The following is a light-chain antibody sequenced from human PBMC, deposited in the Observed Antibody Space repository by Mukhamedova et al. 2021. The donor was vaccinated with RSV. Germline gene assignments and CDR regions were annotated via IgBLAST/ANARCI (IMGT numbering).Light chain of an antibody. J-gene: IGKJ1*01. V-gene: IGKV1-39*01. Sequence: WYQRRVHGKAPKLLIHSAASLQSGVPVRFSGIGSGTDFTLTISSLQPEDFAVYFCQQTQTTPRTFGKGTKVDIK. CDR2: SAA. CDR3: QQTQTTPRT.